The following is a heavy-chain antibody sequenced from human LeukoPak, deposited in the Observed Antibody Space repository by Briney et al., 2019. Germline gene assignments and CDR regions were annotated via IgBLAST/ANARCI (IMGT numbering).Heavy chain of an antibody. V-gene: IGHV1-18*01. J-gene: IGHJ4*02. CDR3: ARDNRNDLSLPVVTPSDY. CDR1: GYTFTSYG. Sequence: ASVKVSCTASGYTFTSYGISWVRQAPGQGLEWMGWISAYNGNTNYAQKLQGRVTMTTDTSTSTAYMELRSLRSDDTAVYYCARDNRNDLSLPVVTPSDYWGQGTLVTVSS. CDR2: ISAYNGNT. D-gene: IGHD1-14*01.